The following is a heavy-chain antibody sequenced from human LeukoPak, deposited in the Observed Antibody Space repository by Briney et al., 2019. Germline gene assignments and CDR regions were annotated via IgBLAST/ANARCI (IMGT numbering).Heavy chain of an antibody. CDR2: IDAGDSDT. D-gene: IGHD6-19*01. V-gene: IGHV5-51*01. J-gene: IGHJ4*02. CDR1: GYSFTSYW. Sequence: GESLKISCKGSGYSFTSYWIGWVRQMPGKGLEWMGIIDAGDSDTRYSPSFQGQVTISADKSISTAYLQWNSLKASDTAMYYCARSLLGSGWYYFDYWGQGTLVTVSS. CDR3: ARSLLGSGWYYFDY.